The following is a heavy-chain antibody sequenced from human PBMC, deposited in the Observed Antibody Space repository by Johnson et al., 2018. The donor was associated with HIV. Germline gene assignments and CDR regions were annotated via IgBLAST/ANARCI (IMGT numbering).Heavy chain of an antibody. CDR3: AKGDCGGDTCAGYDPFDL. V-gene: IGHV3-74*03. D-gene: IGHD2-21*01. CDR2: ISQVGSGT. J-gene: IGHJ3*01. Sequence: VQLVESGGGLVKPGGSLRLSCAASGFAFRTYWMVWVRHVPGNRPVCVARISQVGSGTTYADSVRGRFTISRDNAKYTVDLQMNRLRVEETAVYYSAKGDCGGDTCAGYDPFDLWGQGTLVTVSS. CDR1: GFAFRTYW.